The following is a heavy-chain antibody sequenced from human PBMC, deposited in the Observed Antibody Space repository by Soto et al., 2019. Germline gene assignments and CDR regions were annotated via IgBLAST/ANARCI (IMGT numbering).Heavy chain of an antibody. Sequence: QVQLVESGGGVVQPGRSLRLSCVASGFTFSSDGMHWVRQAPGKGLEWVAVMSYDGNNKYYADSVKGRFTISRDNSKSTVYLQMDILRAEDTALYYCAKDRAHGDPYYYGVDVWGQGTTVTVSS. CDR1: GFTFSSDG. V-gene: IGHV3-30*18. J-gene: IGHJ6*02. CDR3: AKDRAHGDPYYYGVDV. CDR2: MSYDGNNK. D-gene: IGHD4-17*01.